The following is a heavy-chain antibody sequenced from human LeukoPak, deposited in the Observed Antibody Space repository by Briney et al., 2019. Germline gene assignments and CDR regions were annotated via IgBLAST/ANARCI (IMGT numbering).Heavy chain of an antibody. CDR3: AKDVGKWESLHFFDY. Sequence: GGSLRLSCLTSGFILSTNAMSWVRQAPGKGLEWISGISGSGASTYYADSVKGRFTISRDDSRNTLYLQMNSLRGDDTAVYYCAKDVGKWESLHFFDYWGQRTLVTVSS. V-gene: IGHV3-23*01. D-gene: IGHD1-26*01. CDR1: GFILSTNA. J-gene: IGHJ4*02. CDR2: ISGSGAST.